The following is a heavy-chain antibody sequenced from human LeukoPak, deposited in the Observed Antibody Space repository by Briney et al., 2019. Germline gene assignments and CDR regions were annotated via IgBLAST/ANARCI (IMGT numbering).Heavy chain of an antibody. CDR1: GFTFSSYA. CDR2: LSYDGSNK. J-gene: IGHJ4*02. D-gene: IGHD2-2*01. Sequence: GGSLRLSCAASGFTFSSYAMHWVRQAPGEGLEWVAVLSYDGSNKYYADSVKGRFTISRDNSKNTLYLQMNSLRAEDTAVYYCARELYCSSTSCTHPFDYWGQGTLVTVSS. CDR3: ARELYCSSTSCTHPFDY. V-gene: IGHV3-30*01.